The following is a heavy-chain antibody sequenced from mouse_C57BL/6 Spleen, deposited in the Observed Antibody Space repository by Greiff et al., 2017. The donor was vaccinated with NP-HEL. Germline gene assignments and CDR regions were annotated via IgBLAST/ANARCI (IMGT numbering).Heavy chain of an antibody. V-gene: IGHV5-6*02. Sequence: EVKLVESGGDLVKPGGSLKLSCAASGFTFSSYGMSWVRQTPDKRLEWVATISSGGSYTYSPDSVKGRFTISRDNAKNTLYLQMSSLKSEDTAMYYCARRGGTWHFDYWGQGTTLTVSS. J-gene: IGHJ2*01. CDR1: GFTFSSYG. D-gene: IGHD3-3*01. CDR2: ISSGGSYT. CDR3: ARRGGTWHFDY.